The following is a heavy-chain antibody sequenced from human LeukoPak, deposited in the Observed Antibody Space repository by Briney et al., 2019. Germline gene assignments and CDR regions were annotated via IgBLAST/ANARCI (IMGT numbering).Heavy chain of an antibody. D-gene: IGHD5-24*01. CDR1: GYTFTSYG. Sequence: ASVKVSCKASGYTFTSYGISWVRQAPGQGLEWMEWISAYNGNTNYAQKLQGRVTMTTDTSTSTAYMELRSLRSDDTAVYYCARGRDGYNGENYFDYWGRGTLVTVSS. CDR3: ARGRDGYNGENYFDY. J-gene: IGHJ4*02. V-gene: IGHV1-18*01. CDR2: ISAYNGNT.